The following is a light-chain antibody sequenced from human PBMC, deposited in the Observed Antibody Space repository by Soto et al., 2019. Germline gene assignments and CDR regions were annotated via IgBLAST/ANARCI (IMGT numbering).Light chain of an antibody. CDR2: GIS. J-gene: IGKJ2*01. CDR1: QTINNN. Sequence: EVVMTQSPTTLSVSPGEKVTLSCRASQTINNNLAWSRQNPGQAPSLLIYGISTRSTGLPARFSGSGSGTEFPLTISSRQSGDFALYSCPQCNNWPHTFGQGTTLEIK. CDR3: PQCNNWPHT. V-gene: IGKV3-15*01.